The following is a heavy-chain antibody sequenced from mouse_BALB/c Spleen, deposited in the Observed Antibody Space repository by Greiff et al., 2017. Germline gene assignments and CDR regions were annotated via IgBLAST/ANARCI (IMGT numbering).Heavy chain of an antibody. CDR2: IDPETGGT. V-gene: IGHV1-15*01. D-gene: IGHD1-1*01. CDR1: GYTFTDYE. J-gene: IGHJ1*01. CDR3: ARGDYGSSWYFDV. Sequence: VQLQQSGAELVRPGASVTLSCKASGYTFTDYEMHWVKQTPVHGLEWIGAIDPETGGTAYNQKFKGKATLTADKSSSTAYMELRSLTSEDSAVYYCARGDYGSSWYFDVWGAGTTVTVSS.